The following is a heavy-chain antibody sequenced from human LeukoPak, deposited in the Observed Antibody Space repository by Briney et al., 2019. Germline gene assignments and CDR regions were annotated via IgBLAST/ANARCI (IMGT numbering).Heavy chain of an antibody. CDR3: AKDLHYGSADY. V-gene: IGHV3-21*06. CDR1: GFTFSSYS. J-gene: IGHJ4*02. Sequence: GGSLRLSCAASGFTFSSYSMNWVRQAPGRGLEWVSSISSSSSYIYYADSVKGRFTISRDNAKNMLYLQMNSLRAEDTAVYYCAKDLHYGSADYWGQGTLVTVSS. CDR2: ISSSSSYI. D-gene: IGHD3-10*01.